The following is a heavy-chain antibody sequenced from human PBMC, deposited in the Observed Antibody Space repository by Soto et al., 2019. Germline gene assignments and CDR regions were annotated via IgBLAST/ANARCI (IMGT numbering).Heavy chain of an antibody. J-gene: IGHJ1*01. CDR1: GDSINTPHYY. CDR3: VRGVLS. D-gene: IGHD3-10*01. CDR2: IYYSGST. V-gene: IGHV4-30-4*01. Sequence: SETLSLTCTVSGDSINTPHYYWSWIRQPPGKGLEWIGYIYYSGSTFYNPSLKSRVTISVDTSKNQFSLKLSSVTAADTAVYFCVRGVLSWGQGTLVTVSS.